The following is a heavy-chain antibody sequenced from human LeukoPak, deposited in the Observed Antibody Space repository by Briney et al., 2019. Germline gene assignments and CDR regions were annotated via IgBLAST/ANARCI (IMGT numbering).Heavy chain of an antibody. J-gene: IGHJ4*02. D-gene: IGHD5-24*01. CDR3: AGGRVRPEDGYNYFVS. V-gene: IGHV1-69*05. CDR1: GGTFSSYA. CDR2: IIPIFGTA. Sequence: GSSVKVSCKASGGTFSSYAISWVRQAPGQGLEWMGGIIPIFGTANYAQKFQGRVTITTDESTSTAYMELSSLRSEDTAVYYCAGGRVRPEDGYNYFVSWGQGTLVTVSS.